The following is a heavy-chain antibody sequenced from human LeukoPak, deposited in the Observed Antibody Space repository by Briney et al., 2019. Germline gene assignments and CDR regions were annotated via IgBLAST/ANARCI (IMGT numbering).Heavy chain of an antibody. D-gene: IGHD1-26*01. CDR2: ISSSSSYI. V-gene: IGHV3-21*01. CDR3: ASPPRGATTVYFDY. J-gene: IGHJ4*02. Sequence: GGSLRLSCAASGFTFSSYSMNWVRQAPGKGLEWVSSISSSSSYIYYADSVKGRFTISRDNAKNSLYLQMNCLRAEDTAVYYCASPPRGATTVYFDYWGQGTLVTVSS. CDR1: GFTFSSYS.